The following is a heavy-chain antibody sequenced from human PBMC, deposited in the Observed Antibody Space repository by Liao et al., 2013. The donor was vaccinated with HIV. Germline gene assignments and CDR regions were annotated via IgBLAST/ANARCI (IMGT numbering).Heavy chain of an antibody. CDR1: GGSISSSSYY. J-gene: IGHJ3*02. D-gene: IGHD3-10*02. V-gene: IGHV4-39*07. CDR2: IYYSGST. Sequence: QLQLQESGPGLVKPSETLSLTCTVSGGSISSSSYYWGWIRQPPGKGLEWIGSIYYSGSTYYNPSLKSRVTISVDTSKNQFSLKLSSVTAADTAVYYCARGGPRQSMFDAFDIWGQGTMVTVSS. CDR3: ARGGPRQSMFDAFDI.